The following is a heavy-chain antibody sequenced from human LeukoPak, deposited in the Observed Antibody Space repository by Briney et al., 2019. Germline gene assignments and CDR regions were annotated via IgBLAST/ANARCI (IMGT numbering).Heavy chain of an antibody. CDR2: ITTDGSGA. V-gene: IGHV3-23*01. J-gene: IGHJ1*01. CDR3: AKGVLGAASLLEYFQH. Sequence: GGSLRLSCAASGFAFRNYDMIWVRQAPGRGLEWVSGITTDGSGAYYAESVKGRFTVSRDNSKNTVFLQMNSLRGEDAAIYYCAKGVLGAASLLEYFQHWGQGTLVTVSS. D-gene: IGHD2-8*01. CDR1: GFAFRNYD.